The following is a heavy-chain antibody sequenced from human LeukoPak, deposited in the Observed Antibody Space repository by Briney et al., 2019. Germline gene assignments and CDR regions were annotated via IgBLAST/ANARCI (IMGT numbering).Heavy chain of an antibody. CDR2: ISSSSSYI. V-gene: IGHV3-21*01. J-gene: IGHJ4*02. CDR1: GFTFSSYS. D-gene: IGHD5-18*01. Sequence: GGSLRLSCAASGFTFSSYSVNWVRQAPGKGLEWVSSISSSSSYIYYADSVKGRFTISRDNAKNSLYLQMNSLRAEDTAVYYCARESQTAFDYWGQGTLVTVSS. CDR3: ARESQTAFDY.